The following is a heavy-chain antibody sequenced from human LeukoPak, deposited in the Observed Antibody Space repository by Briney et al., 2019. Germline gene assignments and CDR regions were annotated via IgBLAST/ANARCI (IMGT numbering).Heavy chain of an antibody. D-gene: IGHD3-3*01. CDR3: ARDITIFGVAPQNWFDP. Sequence: SETLSLTCTVSGGSISSYYWSWIRQPAGKGLEWIGCIYTSGSTNYNPFLKSRVTMSVDTSKSQFSLKLSSVTAADTAVYYCARDITIFGVAPQNWFDPWGQGTLVTVSS. CDR1: GGSISSYY. V-gene: IGHV4-4*07. J-gene: IGHJ5*02. CDR2: IYTSGST.